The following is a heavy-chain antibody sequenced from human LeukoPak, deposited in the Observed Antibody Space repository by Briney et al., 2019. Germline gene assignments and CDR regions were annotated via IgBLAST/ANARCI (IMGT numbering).Heavy chain of an antibody. Sequence: GGSLTLSCAASGFTFSDYIMNWVRQAPGKGLEWVSSITGSSIYIYYADSVKGRFTISRDNAKNSLYLQMNSLRAEDTAVYYCARGGYWDPPLDYWGQGTLVTVSS. CDR1: GFTFSDYI. V-gene: IGHV3-21*01. CDR3: ARGGYWDPPLDY. D-gene: IGHD2-8*02. CDR2: ITGSSIYI. J-gene: IGHJ4*02.